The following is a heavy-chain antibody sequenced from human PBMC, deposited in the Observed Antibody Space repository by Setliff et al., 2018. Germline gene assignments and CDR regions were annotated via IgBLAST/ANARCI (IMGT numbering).Heavy chain of an antibody. CDR2: IYYSGST. Sequence: KTSETLSLTCTVSGGSISSSSYYWGWIRQPPGKGLEWIGSIYYSGSTYYNPSLKSRVTISVDTSKNQFSLKLSSVTAADTAVYYCARVPNFWSGYSDYWGQGTLVTV. V-gene: IGHV4-39*01. CDR3: ARVPNFWSGYSDY. J-gene: IGHJ4*02. D-gene: IGHD3-3*01. CDR1: GGSISSSSYY.